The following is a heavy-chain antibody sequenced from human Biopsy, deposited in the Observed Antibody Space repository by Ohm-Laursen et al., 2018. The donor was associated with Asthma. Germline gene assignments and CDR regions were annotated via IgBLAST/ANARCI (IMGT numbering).Heavy chain of an antibody. CDR3: VRGSSSWHHGPFHYYYGLDV. V-gene: IGHV4-39*01. Sequence: TLSLTCSLSSGSGGYMRSGNYYWGWIRQPPGKGLEWIGSIYYSGTTYYNPSLGSRVTVSADTSKNQFSLKLTSVTAADTAVYYCVRGSSSWHHGPFHYYYGLDVWGQGTTAIVSS. D-gene: IGHD6-13*01. CDR2: IYYSGTT. CDR1: SGSGGYMRSGNYY. J-gene: IGHJ6*02.